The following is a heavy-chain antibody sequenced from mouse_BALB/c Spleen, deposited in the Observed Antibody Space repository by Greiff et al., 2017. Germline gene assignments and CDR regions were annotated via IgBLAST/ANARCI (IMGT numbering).Heavy chain of an antibody. J-gene: IGHJ2*01. Sequence: QVQLKQSGAELVRPGASVTLSCKASGYTFTDYEMHWVKQTPVHGLEWIGAIDPETGGTAYNQKFKGKATLTADKSSSTAYMELRSLTSEDSAVYYCTRCPYDGYYVGFDYWGQGTTLTVSS. CDR1: GYTFTDYE. CDR2: IDPETGGT. CDR3: TRCPYDGYYVGFDY. V-gene: IGHV1-15*01. D-gene: IGHD2-3*01.